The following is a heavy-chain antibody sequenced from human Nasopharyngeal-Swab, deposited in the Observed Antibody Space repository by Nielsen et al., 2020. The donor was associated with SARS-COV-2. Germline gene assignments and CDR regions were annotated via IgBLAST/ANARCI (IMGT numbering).Heavy chain of an antibody. CDR3: ARDPNGGFDP. Sequence: SETLSLTCTVSGGSISSYYWSWIRQPPGKGLEWIGYIYYSGSTNYNPSLKSRVTISVDTSKNQFSLKLSPVTAADTAVYYCARDPNGGFDPWGQGTLVTVSS. CDR1: GGSISSYY. V-gene: IGHV4-59*01. D-gene: IGHD3-10*01. CDR2: IYYSGST. J-gene: IGHJ5*02.